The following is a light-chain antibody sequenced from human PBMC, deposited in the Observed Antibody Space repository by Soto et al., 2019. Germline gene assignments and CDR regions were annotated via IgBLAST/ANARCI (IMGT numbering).Light chain of an antibody. CDR1: QSVTSTY. V-gene: IGKV3-20*01. Sequence: EIVLTQSPGTLSLSPGERATLSCRARQSVTSTYLAWFQQKPGQAPRLLIYGASSRATGIPDRFSGSGSGTDFTLTISRLEPEDFAMYYCHQYGSSPPVTFGQGTRLEI. J-gene: IGKJ5*01. CDR2: GAS. CDR3: HQYGSSPPVT.